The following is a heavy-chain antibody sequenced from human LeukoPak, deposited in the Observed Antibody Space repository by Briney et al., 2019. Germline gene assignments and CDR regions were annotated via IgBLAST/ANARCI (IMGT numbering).Heavy chain of an antibody. CDR1: GFTFSNYA. CDR3: AKSDY. CDR2: IFTTGGT. V-gene: IGHV3-23*01. Sequence: GSLRFSCAASGFTFSNYAMSWVRQAPGKGLDWVSTIFTTGGTNYADSVKGRSTISRDNSKNTLYLQMNSLTAEDTALYYCAKSDYWGQGTLVTVSS. J-gene: IGHJ4*02.